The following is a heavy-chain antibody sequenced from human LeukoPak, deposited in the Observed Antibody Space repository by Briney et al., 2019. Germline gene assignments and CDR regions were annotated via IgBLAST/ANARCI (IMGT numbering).Heavy chain of an antibody. V-gene: IGHV4-34*01. CDR2: INHSGST. D-gene: IGHD3-22*01. CDR1: GGSFSGYY. Sequence: SETLSLTCSVYGGSFSGYYWSWIRQPPGKGLEWIGEINHSGSTNYNPSLKSRVTISVDTSKNQSSLKLSSVTAADTAVYYCARDAYDSSGYSFDYWGQGTLVTVSS. CDR3: ARDAYDSSGYSFDY. J-gene: IGHJ4*02.